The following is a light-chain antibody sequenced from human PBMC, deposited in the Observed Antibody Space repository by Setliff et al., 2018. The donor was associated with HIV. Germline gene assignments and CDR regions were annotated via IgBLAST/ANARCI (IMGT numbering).Light chain of an antibody. CDR3: LLYSGGAQL. J-gene: IGLJ3*02. CDR2: STS. CDR1: TGAVTSGYY. Sequence: VVTREPSLTVSPGGTVTLTCASSTGAVTSGYYPNWFQQKPGQAPRALTYSTSNKHSWTPARFSGSLLGGKAALTLSGVQPEDEAEYYCLLYSGGAQLFGGGTKVTVL. V-gene: IGLV7-43*01.